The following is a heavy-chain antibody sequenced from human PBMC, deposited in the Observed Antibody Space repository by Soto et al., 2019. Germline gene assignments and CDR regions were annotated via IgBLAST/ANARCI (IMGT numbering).Heavy chain of an antibody. Sequence: PSETLSLTCTVSGGSISIGGYYWNWVRQHPGKGLEWIGYIHYSGSTWYNPSLESRVTISVDTSKDQFSLKLRSVTAADTAVYYCARVRGSGSYAAYYFDSWGQGTLVTVSS. D-gene: IGHD3-10*01. V-gene: IGHV4-31*03. CDR3: ARVRGSGSYAAYYFDS. J-gene: IGHJ4*01. CDR2: IHYSGST. CDR1: GGSISIGGYY.